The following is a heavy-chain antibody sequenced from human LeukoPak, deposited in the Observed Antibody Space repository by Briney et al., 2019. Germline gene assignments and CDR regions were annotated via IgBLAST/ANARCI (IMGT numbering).Heavy chain of an antibody. D-gene: IGHD2/OR15-2a*01. CDR1: GFSLSGYW. V-gene: IGHV3-7*01. CDR3: ARDLDFYATDY. Sequence: GGSLRLSCTASGFSLSGYWMSWVRQAPGQGLEWVANIGKDGSWIHYADSVRGRFTISRDNAKNSLSLQMNSLRADDTAIYYCARDLDFYATDYWGQGTLVTVSS. J-gene: IGHJ4*02. CDR2: IGKDGSWI.